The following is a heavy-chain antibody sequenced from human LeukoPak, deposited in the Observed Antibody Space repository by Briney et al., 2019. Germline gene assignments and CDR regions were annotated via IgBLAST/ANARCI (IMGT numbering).Heavy chain of an antibody. D-gene: IGHD6-13*01. Sequence: GGSLRLSCATSGFILSTYSMHWVRQAPGKGPEWVAVISGDGNIKWTADSVKGRFTISRDNSKNTLYLQMNSLRPEDTAVYYCARGLGYSSSWYTPGIDYWGQGTLVTVSS. CDR1: GFILSTYS. CDR3: ARGLGYSSSWYTPGIDY. CDR2: ISGDGNIK. V-gene: IGHV3-30*01. J-gene: IGHJ4*02.